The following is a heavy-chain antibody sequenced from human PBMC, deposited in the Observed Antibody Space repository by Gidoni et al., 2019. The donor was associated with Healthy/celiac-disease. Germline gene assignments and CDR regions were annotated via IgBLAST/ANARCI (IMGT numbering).Heavy chain of an antibody. CDR2: IYTSGST. J-gene: IGHJ2*01. V-gene: IGHV4-61*02. Sequence: QVQLQESGPGLVKPSQTLSLTCTVSGGSISSGSYYWSWIRQPAGKGLEWIGRIYTSGSTKYNPPLKSRVTISVDTSKNQFSLKLSSVTAADTAVYYCARDQAKDYYDSSGYYYVGWYFDLWGRGTLVTVSS. CDR3: ARDQAKDYYDSSGYYYVGWYFDL. D-gene: IGHD3-22*01. CDR1: GGSISSGSYY.